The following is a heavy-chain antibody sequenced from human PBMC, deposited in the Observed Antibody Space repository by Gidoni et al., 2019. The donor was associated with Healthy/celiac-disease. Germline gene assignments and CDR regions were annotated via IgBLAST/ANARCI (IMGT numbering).Heavy chain of an antibody. CDR1: GFTFSSYA. V-gene: IGHV3-23*01. J-gene: IGHJ6*02. D-gene: IGHD6-13*01. CDR3: AKDVSSSWPIYYYYGMDV. CDR2: ISGSGGST. Sequence: EVQLLESGGGLVQPGGSLRLSCAASGFTFSSYAMSWVRQAPGKGLEWVSAISGSGGSTYYADSVKGRFTISRDNSKNTLYLQMNSLRAEDTAVYYCAKDVSSSWPIYYYYGMDVWGQGTTVTVSS.